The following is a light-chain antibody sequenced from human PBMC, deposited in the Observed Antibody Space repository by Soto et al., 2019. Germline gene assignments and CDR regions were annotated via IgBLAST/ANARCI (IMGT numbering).Light chain of an antibody. Sequence: QAVVTQEHSLTVSPGGTVTLTCGSSTGSVTSGHYPYWFQQKPGHAPRTLSYDTSKKHSWTPARFSGSLLGGKAALTLSGVQPEDEAEYYCLLYSGNGLHWVFGGGTKLTVI. CDR1: TGSVTSGHY. J-gene: IGLJ3*02. CDR3: LLYSGNGLHWV. V-gene: IGLV7-46*01. CDR2: DTS.